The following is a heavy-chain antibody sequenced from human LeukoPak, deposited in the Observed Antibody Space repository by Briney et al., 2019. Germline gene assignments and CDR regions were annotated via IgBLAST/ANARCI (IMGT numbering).Heavy chain of an antibody. CDR1: GGTFSSYT. Sequence: GSSVKVSCKASGGTFSSYTISWVRQAPGQGLEWMGRIIPILGIANYAQKFQGRVTITADKSTSTAYMELSSLRSEDTAVYYCARDQIYNWNDWFPWFDPWGQGTLVTVSS. V-gene: IGHV1-69*02. CDR3: ARDQIYNWNDWFPWFDP. D-gene: IGHD1-20*01. J-gene: IGHJ5*02. CDR2: IIPILGIA.